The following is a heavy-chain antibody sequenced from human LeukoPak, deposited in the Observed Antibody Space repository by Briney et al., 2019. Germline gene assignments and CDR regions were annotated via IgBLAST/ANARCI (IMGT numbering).Heavy chain of an antibody. V-gene: IGHV3-33*01. CDR1: GFTFSSYG. CDR3: ARLVDRWELLTLDY. J-gene: IGHJ4*02. Sequence: GRSLRLSCAASGFTFSSYGMHWVRQAPGKGLEWVAVIWYDGSNKYYADSVKGRFTISRDNSKNTLYLQMNSLRAEDTAVYYCARLVDRWELLTLDYWGQGTLVTVSS. D-gene: IGHD1-26*01. CDR2: IWYDGSNK.